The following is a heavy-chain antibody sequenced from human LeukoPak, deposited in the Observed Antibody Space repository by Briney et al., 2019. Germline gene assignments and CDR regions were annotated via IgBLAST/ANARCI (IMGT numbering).Heavy chain of an antibody. J-gene: IGHJ6*03. CDR3: ARDPRIAVAGITDYYYMDV. CDR1: GFTFSDYY. CDR2: ISSSSSYI. D-gene: IGHD6-19*01. V-gene: IGHV3-11*06. Sequence: GGSLRLSCAASGFTFSDYYMSWIRQAPGKGLEWVSYISSSSSYIYYADSVKGRFTISRDNAKNSLYLQMNSLRAEDTAVYYCARDPRIAVAGITDYYYMDVWGKGITVTVSS.